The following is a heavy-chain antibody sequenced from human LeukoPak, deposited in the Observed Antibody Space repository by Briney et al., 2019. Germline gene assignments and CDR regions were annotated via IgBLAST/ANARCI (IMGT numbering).Heavy chain of an antibody. CDR2: IHEYSSDT. Sequence: AGSLPLTCVTSGCRFDDFPMHWVRQLPGKGLEWVCLIHEYSSDTFHTVSVEGRFTISINNSKNSLYLQMNILITDDSALDYCVRDPGGSGRNWAVNFFDSWGQGTLVTVSS. CDR1: GCRFDDFP. V-gene: IGHV3-43*02. D-gene: IGHD3-10*01. CDR3: VRDPGGSGRNWAVNFFDS. J-gene: IGHJ5*01.